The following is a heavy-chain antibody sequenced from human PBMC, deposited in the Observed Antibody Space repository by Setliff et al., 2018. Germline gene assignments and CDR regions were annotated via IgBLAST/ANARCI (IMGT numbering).Heavy chain of an antibody. V-gene: IGHV4-39*07. Sequence: SETLSLTCTVSGGSVSDSTYYWGWARQPPGKGLEWIGSIYYSGSTYYNPSLRSRVTMSVDTSKNQFSLKLNSVTAADTATYYCARGRRGVPYYYYYYMDVWGKGTTVTVS. CDR3: ARGRRGVPYYYYYYMDV. CDR2: IYYSGST. D-gene: IGHD2-8*01. J-gene: IGHJ6*03. CDR1: GGSVSDSTYY.